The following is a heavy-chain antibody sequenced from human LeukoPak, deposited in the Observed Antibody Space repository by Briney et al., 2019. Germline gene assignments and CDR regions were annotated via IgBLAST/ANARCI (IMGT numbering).Heavy chain of an antibody. CDR3: ARGSGSSWYFYFDY. V-gene: IGHV3-21*04. J-gene: IGHJ4*02. Sequence: PGGSLRLSCEASGFTFNTYSMNWARQAPGKGLEWVSSIDSSGGYMFYADSVKGRFIISRDNAKDSLYLQMNSLRAEDTALYYCARGSGSSWYFYFDYWGQGTLVTVSS. D-gene: IGHD6-13*01. CDR1: GFTFNTYS. CDR2: IDSSGGYM.